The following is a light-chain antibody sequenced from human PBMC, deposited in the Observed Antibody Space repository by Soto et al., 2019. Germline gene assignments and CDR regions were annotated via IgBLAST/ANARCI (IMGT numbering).Light chain of an antibody. CDR3: ASWDDRLGAVI. V-gene: IGLV1-47*02. Sequence: QSVLTQQPSPPGTPGQKVFIPCSASSSNIGGTNYAYWYQQLPGAAPKLLMHSNDLRPSGVPERISGSKFGTAASPAVSGLRSEDEAVYYCASWDDRLGAVIFGGGTKVTVL. J-gene: IGLJ2*01. CDR1: SSNIGGTNY. CDR2: SND.